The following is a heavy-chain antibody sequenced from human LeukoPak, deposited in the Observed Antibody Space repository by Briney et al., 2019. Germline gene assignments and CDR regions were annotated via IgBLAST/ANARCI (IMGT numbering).Heavy chain of an antibody. D-gene: IGHD3-3*01. CDR3: ARVIWSGHNAYMDV. V-gene: IGHV1-18*01. CDR1: GYTFDSYG. CDR2: ISALNGAT. J-gene: IGHJ6*03. Sequence: PEASVKVSCTTSGYTFDSYGISWVRQAPGQGLEWLGGISALNGATNYAQKMQGRVTMTTDAYTTTADMELRNLTSDDTAVYYCARVIWSGHNAYMDVRGAGTPVIVSS.